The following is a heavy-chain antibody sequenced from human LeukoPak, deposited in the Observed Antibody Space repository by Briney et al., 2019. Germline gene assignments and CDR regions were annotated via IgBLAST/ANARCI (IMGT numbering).Heavy chain of an antibody. Sequence: RGSLRLSCSASGFTFSTYAMHWVRQAPGKGLEYVSAISSDGSSTNYADSVKGRFTISRDNAKNSLYLQMNSLRAEDTAVYYCARIGYSYGPDYWGPGTLVSVSS. CDR2: ISSDGSST. CDR1: GFTFSTYA. CDR3: ARIGYSYGPDY. V-gene: IGHV3-64*04. D-gene: IGHD5-18*01. J-gene: IGHJ4*02.